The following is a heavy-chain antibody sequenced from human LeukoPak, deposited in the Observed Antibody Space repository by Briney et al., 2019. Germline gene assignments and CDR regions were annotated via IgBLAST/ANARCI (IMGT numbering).Heavy chain of an antibody. CDR1: GYTFTSYG. D-gene: IGHD4-11*01. CDR2: ISAYNGNT. Sequence: GASVKVSCKASGYTFTSYGISWVRQAPGQGLEWMGWISAYNGNTNYAQKPQGRVTMTTDTSTSTAYMELRSLRSDDTAVYYCARESHTVTYALDYYYYMDVWGKGTTVTVSS. CDR3: ARESHTVTYALDYYYYMDV. V-gene: IGHV1-18*01. J-gene: IGHJ6*03.